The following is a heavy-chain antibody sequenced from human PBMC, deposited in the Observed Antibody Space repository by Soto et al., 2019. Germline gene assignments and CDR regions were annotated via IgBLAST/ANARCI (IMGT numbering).Heavy chain of an antibody. V-gene: IGHV1-69*01. CDR1: GGTFSSYT. Sequence: QLQLVQSGAEVREPGSSVKVSCKASGGTFSSYTVIWVRQAPGQGLEWMGGITPTLNIAKYAEKFQGRVTITADESTSTVNMHLSSLRSEDPGVYFCARGYYSGSNPSSFDYWGQGTLVAVSS. CDR3: ARGYYSGSNPSSFDY. D-gene: IGHD1-26*01. J-gene: IGHJ4*02. CDR2: ITPTLNIA.